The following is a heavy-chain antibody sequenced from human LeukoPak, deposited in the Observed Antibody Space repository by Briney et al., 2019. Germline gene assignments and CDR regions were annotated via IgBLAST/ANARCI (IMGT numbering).Heavy chain of an antibody. CDR1: GFTFSSYS. J-gene: IGHJ4*02. D-gene: IGHD5-12*01. CDR2: ISSSSSTI. V-gene: IGHV3-48*01. CDR3: AKEYSGYDCDY. Sequence: PGGSLRLSCAASGFTFSSYSMNWVRQAPGKGLEWVSYISSSSSTIYYADSVKGRFTISRDNAKNSLYLQMNSLRAEDTAVYYCAKEYSGYDCDYWGQGTLVTVSS.